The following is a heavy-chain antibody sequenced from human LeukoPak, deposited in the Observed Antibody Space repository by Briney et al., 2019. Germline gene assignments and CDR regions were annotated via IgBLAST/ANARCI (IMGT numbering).Heavy chain of an antibody. D-gene: IGHD3-22*01. CDR3: TGIPIYDSSGGNFDY. CDR2: IKRKANSYAT. J-gene: IGHJ4*02. CDR1: GVTVRGSC. V-gene: IGHV3-73*01. Sequence: GSLMLSCSASGVTVRGSCIDLGRQASWKGLEWGGRIKRKANSYATAYAASVKGRFTISRDDSKNTAYLQMNSLKTEDTAVYYCTGIPIYDSSGGNFDYWGQGTLVTVSS.